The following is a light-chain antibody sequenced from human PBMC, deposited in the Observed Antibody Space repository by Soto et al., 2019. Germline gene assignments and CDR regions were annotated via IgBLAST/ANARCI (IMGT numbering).Light chain of an antibody. Sequence: EIVMTQSPATLSVSPGERATLSCRASQSISSHLVWYQQKPGQAPRLVIYGASTRVTGIPARFSGSGSGTEFSLTISSVQSEDFAVYYCQQYNDWPPWTCGEGTKVEI. V-gene: IGKV3D-15*01. J-gene: IGKJ1*01. CDR3: QQYNDWPPWT. CDR1: QSISSH. CDR2: GAS.